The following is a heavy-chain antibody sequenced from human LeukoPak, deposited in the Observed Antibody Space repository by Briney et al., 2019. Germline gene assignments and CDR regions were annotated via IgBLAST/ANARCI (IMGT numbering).Heavy chain of an antibody. J-gene: IGHJ4*02. CDR1: GFTFSGYW. V-gene: IGHV3-7*01. D-gene: IGHD4/OR15-4a*01. Sequence: GGSLRLSCAASGFTFSGYWMSWVRQAPGKGLEWVANIKHDGSEKYHVDSVKGRFTISRDNSQNSLYLQMNGLRPEDTAVYYCARGAGRDHPDYWGQGTLVTVSS. CDR3: ARGAGRDHPDY. CDR2: IKHDGSEK.